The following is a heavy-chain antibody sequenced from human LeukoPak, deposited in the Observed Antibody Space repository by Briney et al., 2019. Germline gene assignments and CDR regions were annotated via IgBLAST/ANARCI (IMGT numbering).Heavy chain of an antibody. D-gene: IGHD5-18*01. J-gene: IGHJ4*02. V-gene: IGHV4-59*01. Sequence: SETLYLTCTGLGGSINSDYWSGIRQPPGKGLEWIGYIYYSGSTNYNPSLESRVTISVDKSKQQFSLKLRSATAPDTAVYDCARVSLGYIYGPDHFDGWGQGTLVTVSS. CDR2: IYYSGST. CDR3: ARVSLGYIYGPDHFDG. CDR1: GGSINSDY.